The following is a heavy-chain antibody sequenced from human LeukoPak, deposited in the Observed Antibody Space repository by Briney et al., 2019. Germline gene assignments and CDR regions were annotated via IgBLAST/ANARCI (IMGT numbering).Heavy chain of an antibody. CDR2: ISYDGSNK. J-gene: IGHJ4*02. CDR1: GFTFSSYA. CDR3: ARDLSRIQLWSQINY. D-gene: IGHD5-18*01. Sequence: GGSLRLSCAASGFTFSSYAMHWVRQAPGKGLEWVAVISYDGSNKYYADSVKGRFTISRDNSKNTLYLQMNSLRAEDTAVYYCARDLSRIQLWSQINYWGQGTLVTVSS. V-gene: IGHV3-30-3*01.